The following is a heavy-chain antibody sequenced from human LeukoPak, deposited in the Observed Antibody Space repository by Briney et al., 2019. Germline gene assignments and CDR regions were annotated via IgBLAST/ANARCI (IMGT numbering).Heavy chain of an antibody. Sequence: PGRSLRLSCAASGFTVSSNYMNWVRQAPGKGLEWVSMIYPNGNTFYTDSVKGRFTISRDNSKNTLDLQMNSLRAEDTAVYYCARRGHGYGSPFDYWGQGTLVTVSS. CDR3: ARRGHGYGSPFDY. J-gene: IGHJ4*02. V-gene: IGHV3-66*04. CDR1: GFTVSSNY. D-gene: IGHD5-18*01. CDR2: IYPNGNT.